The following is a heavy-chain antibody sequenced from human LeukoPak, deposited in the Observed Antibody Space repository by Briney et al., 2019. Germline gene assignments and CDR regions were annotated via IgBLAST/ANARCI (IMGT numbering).Heavy chain of an antibody. CDR1: GFTFSSYE. V-gene: IGHV3-48*03. D-gene: IGHD1-26*01. CDR3: AKSRIVGGFDAFDI. J-gene: IGHJ3*02. Sequence: GGSLRLSCAASGFTFSSYEMNWVRQAPGKGLEWVSYISSSGSTIYYADSVKGRFTISRDNAKNSLYLQMNSLRAEDTAVYYCAKSRIVGGFDAFDIWGQGTMVTVSS. CDR2: ISSSGSTI.